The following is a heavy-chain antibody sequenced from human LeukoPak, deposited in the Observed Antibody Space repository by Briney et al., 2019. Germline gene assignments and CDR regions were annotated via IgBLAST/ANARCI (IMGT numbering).Heavy chain of an antibody. CDR2: INHSGST. D-gene: IGHD2-2*01. J-gene: IGHJ6*02. CDR1: GGSLSGYY. CDR3: ARRLSTRYCSSTSCLYGMDV. V-gene: IGHV4-34*01. Sequence: SETLSLTCAVYGGSLSGYYWSWIRQPPGKGLEWIGEINHSGSTNYNPSLKSRVTISVDTSKNQFSLKLSSVTAADTAVYYCARRLSTRYCSSTSCLYGMDVWGQGTTVTVSS.